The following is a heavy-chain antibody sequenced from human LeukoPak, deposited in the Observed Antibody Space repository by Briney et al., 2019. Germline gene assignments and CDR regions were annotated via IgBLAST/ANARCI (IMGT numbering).Heavy chain of an antibody. J-gene: IGHJ3*02. CDR3: AREKNLASISMAAFDI. D-gene: IGHD2/OR15-2a*01. Sequence: SETLSLTCTVSGGSISSYYWSWIRQPPGKGLEWIGYIYYSGSTNYNPSLKSRVTISVDTSKNQFSLKLRSVTAADTAVYYCAREKNLASISMAAFDIWGQGTMVTVSS. CDR2: IYYSGST. CDR1: GGSISSYY. V-gene: IGHV4-59*01.